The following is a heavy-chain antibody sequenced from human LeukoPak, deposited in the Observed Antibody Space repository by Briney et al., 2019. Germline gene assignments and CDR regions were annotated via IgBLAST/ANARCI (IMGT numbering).Heavy chain of an antibody. CDR2: ISSTGGTT. CDR1: GITFSSYG. CDR3: ARDSTRNYYYYYMDV. Sequence: PGGSLRLSCAASGITFSSYGMSWVRQAPGKGLEWVSSISSTGGTTYYADSVKGRFTISRDNSKNTLYLQMNSLRAEDTAVYFCARDSTRNYYYYYMDVWGKGTTVTISS. J-gene: IGHJ6*03. V-gene: IGHV3-23*01.